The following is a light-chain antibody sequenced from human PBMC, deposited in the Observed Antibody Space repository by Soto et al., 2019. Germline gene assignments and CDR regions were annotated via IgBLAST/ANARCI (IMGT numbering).Light chain of an antibody. V-gene: IGKV1-5*03. CDR2: KAS. CDR3: HQYYSYSRT. Sequence: DVQMTQSPSTLSASIGDRVTITCWASQSISDWLAWYQEKPGKAPKLLIYKASSLESGVPSRFSGSGSGTEFTITISSLQPDDFATYYCHQYYSYSRTFGQGTKVEIK. J-gene: IGKJ1*01. CDR1: QSISDW.